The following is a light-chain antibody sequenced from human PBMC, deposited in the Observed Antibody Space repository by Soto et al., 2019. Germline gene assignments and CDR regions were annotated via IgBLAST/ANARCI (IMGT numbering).Light chain of an antibody. J-gene: IGLJ1*01. CDR3: SSYRSSSKRV. CDR1: SSDVGGYNY. V-gene: IGLV2-14*03. Sequence: QSLLTQPASVSGSPGQSITISCTGTSSDVGGYNYVSWYQQHPGKAPKLMIYDVSNRPSGVSNCFSGSKSGNTASLTISGLQAEDEADYYCSSYRSSSKRVFGTGTKLTVL. CDR2: DVS.